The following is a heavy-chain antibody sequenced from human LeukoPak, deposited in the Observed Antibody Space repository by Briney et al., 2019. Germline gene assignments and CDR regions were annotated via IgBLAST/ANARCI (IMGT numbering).Heavy chain of an antibody. Sequence: GGSLRLSCAASGFTFSSYSMNWVRQAPGKGLEWVSSISSSSSYIYYADSVKGRFTISRDNAKNSLYLQMNSLRAEDTAVYYCARGSSGWYWTFDYWGQGTLVTVSS. CDR1: GFTFSSYS. J-gene: IGHJ4*02. CDR3: ARGSSGWYWTFDY. CDR2: ISSSSSYI. D-gene: IGHD6-19*01. V-gene: IGHV3-21*01.